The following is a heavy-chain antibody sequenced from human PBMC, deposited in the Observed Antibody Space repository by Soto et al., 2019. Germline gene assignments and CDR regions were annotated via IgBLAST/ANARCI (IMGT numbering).Heavy chain of an antibody. CDR1: GYTFTGYY. Sequence: ASVKVSCKASGYTFTGYYMHWVRQAPGQGLEWMGWINPNSGGTNYAQKFQGWVTMTRDTSISTAYMELSRLRSDDTAVYYCARELYDSSGSGLDAFDIRGQGTMVTVS. CDR3: ARELYDSSGSGLDAFDI. D-gene: IGHD3-22*01. V-gene: IGHV1-2*04. J-gene: IGHJ3*02. CDR2: INPNSGGT.